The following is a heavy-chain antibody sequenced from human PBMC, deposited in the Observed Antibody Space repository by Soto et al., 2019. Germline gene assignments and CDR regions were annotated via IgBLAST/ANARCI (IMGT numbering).Heavy chain of an antibody. CDR1: GFTFSSYA. D-gene: IGHD1-26*01. CDR3: ARDFIVGAPDYFDY. J-gene: IGHJ4*02. V-gene: IGHV3-30*04. Sequence: GGSLRLSCAASGFTFSSYAMAWVRQAPGKGLEWVAAITYDGRIKYYVDSVKGRFTISRDDSKNTLYLQMNSLRVDDTAVYYCARDFIVGAPDYFDYWGQGTLVTVS. CDR2: ITYDGRIK.